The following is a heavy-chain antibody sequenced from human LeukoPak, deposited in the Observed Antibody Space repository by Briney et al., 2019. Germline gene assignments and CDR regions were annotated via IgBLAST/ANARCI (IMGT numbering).Heavy chain of an antibody. CDR3: AGFHSSGWTTGDY. J-gene: IGHJ4*02. CDR1: GGSFSGYY. Sequence: PSETLSLTCAVYGGSFSGYYWSWIRQPPGKGLEWIGEINHSGSTNYNPSLKSRVTISVDTSKNQFSLKLSSVTAADTAVYYCAGFHSSGWTTGDYWGQGTLVTVSS. CDR2: INHSGST. V-gene: IGHV4-34*01. D-gene: IGHD6-19*01.